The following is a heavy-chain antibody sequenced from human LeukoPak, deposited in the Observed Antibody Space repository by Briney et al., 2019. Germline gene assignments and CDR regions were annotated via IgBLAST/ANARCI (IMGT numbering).Heavy chain of an antibody. CDR1: GFTFSSYS. CDR2: ISSSSSYI. D-gene: IGHD1-14*01. J-gene: IGHJ4*02. Sequence: GGSLRLSCAASGFTFSSYSMNWVRQAPVKGLEWVSSISSSSSYIYYADSVKGRFTISRDNAKNSLYLQMNSLRAEDTAVYYCARDLVGTRLPDYWGQGTLVTVSS. V-gene: IGHV3-21*01. CDR3: ARDLVGTRLPDY.